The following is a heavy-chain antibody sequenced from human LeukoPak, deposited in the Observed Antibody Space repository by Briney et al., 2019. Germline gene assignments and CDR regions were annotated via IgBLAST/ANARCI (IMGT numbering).Heavy chain of an antibody. J-gene: IGHJ4*02. Sequence: GGSLRLSCAASGFTFSDYYMSWIRQAPGKGLEWVGRIKNKDEGEKTDYAAPVKGRFTISRDDSKATLFLQMNSLKMEDTAIYYCTTGIDYGGGYWGQGTLVSVSS. CDR1: GFTFSDYY. V-gene: IGHV3-15*05. D-gene: IGHD3-16*01. CDR2: IKNKDEGEKT. CDR3: TTGIDYGGGY.